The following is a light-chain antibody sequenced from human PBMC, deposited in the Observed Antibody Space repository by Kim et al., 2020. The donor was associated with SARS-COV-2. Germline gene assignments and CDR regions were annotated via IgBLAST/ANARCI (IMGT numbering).Light chain of an antibody. CDR1: ESVSRY. V-gene: IGKV3-11*01. J-gene: IGKJ2*01. CDR3: QQRLNWPVYT. CDR2: DAS. Sequence: SPGERATLSCRASESVSRYLAWYQQKPGQAPRLLIYDASNRATGIPARFSGSGSGTDFTLSISSVEPEDFAVYYCQQRLNWPVYTFGQGTKVDIK.